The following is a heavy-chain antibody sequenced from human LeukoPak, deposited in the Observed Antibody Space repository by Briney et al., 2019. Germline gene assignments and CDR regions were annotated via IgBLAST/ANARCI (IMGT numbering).Heavy chain of an antibody. Sequence: GGSLRLSCAASGFTFSSYAMSWVRQAPGKGLEWVSAISGSGGSTYYADSVKGRLTISRDNSKNTLYLQMNSLRAEDTAVYCCAKLPGIAVAGGFDQWGQGTLVTVSS. D-gene: IGHD6-19*01. V-gene: IGHV3-23*01. CDR2: ISGSGGST. CDR3: AKLPGIAVAGGFDQ. CDR1: GFTFSSYA. J-gene: IGHJ4*02.